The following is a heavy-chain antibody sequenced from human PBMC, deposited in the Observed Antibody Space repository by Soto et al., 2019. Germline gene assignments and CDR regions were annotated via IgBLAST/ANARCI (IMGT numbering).Heavy chain of an antibody. CDR3: ARHPGRGVIDY. Sequence: QVQLQESGPGLVKPSETLSLTCTVSGGSISSYYWSWIRQPPGKGLEWIGYIYYSGSTNYNPSLKSRATISVDTSKNQFSLKLSSVTAADTAVYYCARHPGRGVIDYWGQGTLVTVSS. CDR2: IYYSGST. J-gene: IGHJ4*02. CDR1: GGSISSYY. D-gene: IGHD3-10*01. V-gene: IGHV4-59*08.